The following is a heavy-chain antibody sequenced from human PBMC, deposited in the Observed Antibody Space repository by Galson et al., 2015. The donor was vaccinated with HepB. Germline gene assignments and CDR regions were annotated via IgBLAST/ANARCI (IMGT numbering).Heavy chain of an antibody. Sequence: SVKVSCKASGYTFTSYAINWVRQAPGQGLEWMGWIIPIFGTANYAQKFQGRVTITADESTSTAYMELSSLRSEDTAVYYCARDKGYCSSTSCYRNDAFDIWGQGTMATVSS. CDR2: IIPIFGTA. CDR3: ARDKGYCSSTSCYRNDAFDI. J-gene: IGHJ3*02. V-gene: IGHV1-69*13. D-gene: IGHD2-2*01. CDR1: GYTFTSYA.